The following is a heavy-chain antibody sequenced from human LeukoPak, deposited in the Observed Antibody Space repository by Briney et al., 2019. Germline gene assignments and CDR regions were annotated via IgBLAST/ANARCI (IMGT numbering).Heavy chain of an antibody. D-gene: IGHD6-6*01. CDR2: IYYSGST. Sequence: PSETLSLTCTVSGGSISSYYWSWIWQPPGKGLGWIGDIYYSGSTNYNPSLKSRVTITVDTSKNQFSLKLSSVTAADTAVYYCARGVKIEYSSSSRNWYFDLWGRGTLVTVSS. J-gene: IGHJ2*01. CDR3: ARGVKIEYSSSSRNWYFDL. V-gene: IGHV4-59*08. CDR1: GGSISSYY.